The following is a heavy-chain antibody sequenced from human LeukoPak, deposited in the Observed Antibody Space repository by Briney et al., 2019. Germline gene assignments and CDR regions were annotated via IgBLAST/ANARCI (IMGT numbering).Heavy chain of an antibody. V-gene: IGHV3-21*01. CDR2: ISSSSSYI. J-gene: IGHJ4*02. D-gene: IGHD2-15*01. Sequence: GGSLRLSCAACVFTFSSYNMNWVRQAPGKGLELVSFISSSSSYIYYADAVKGRFTIYRDSTKNSLFLQMNSLGAEDTAVYYCARDRWHDYWGQGTLVTVCS. CDR3: ARDRWHDY. CDR1: VFTFSSYN.